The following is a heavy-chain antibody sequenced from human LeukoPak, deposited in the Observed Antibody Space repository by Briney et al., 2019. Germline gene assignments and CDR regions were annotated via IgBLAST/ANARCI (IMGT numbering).Heavy chain of an antibody. CDR1: GFTFSSYE. J-gene: IGHJ3*02. CDR3: AKGKRRYYYDSSGYDAFDI. Sequence: QPGGSLRLSCAASGFTFSSYEMNWVRQAPGKGLEWVSYISSSGSTIYYADSVKGRFTISRDNSKNTLYLQMNSLRAEDTAVYYCAKGKRRYYYDSSGYDAFDIWGQGTMVTVSS. V-gene: IGHV3-48*03. CDR2: ISSSGSTI. D-gene: IGHD3-22*01.